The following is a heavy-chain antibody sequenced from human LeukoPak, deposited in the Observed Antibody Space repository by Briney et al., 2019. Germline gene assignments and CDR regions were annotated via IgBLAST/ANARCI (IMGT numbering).Heavy chain of an antibody. Sequence: GSLRLSCAASGFTFNNYAMSWVRQPPGKGLEWIGSIYYSGSTYYNPSLKSRVTISVDTSNSQFSLNLNSVTAADTAVYFCARGSGWLPSNWGQGTLVTVSS. V-gene: IGHV4-38-2*01. D-gene: IGHD5-12*01. CDR2: IYYSGST. J-gene: IGHJ4*02. CDR1: GFTFNNYA. CDR3: ARGSGWLPSN.